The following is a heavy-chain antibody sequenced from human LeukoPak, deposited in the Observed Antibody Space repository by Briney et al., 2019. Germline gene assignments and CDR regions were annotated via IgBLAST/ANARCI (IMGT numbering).Heavy chain of an antibody. CDR2: ISSTGGRT. CDR3: VKGQRYGDYSDDAFDI. J-gene: IGHJ3*02. D-gene: IGHD4-17*01. CDR1: GFTFSRCA. Sequence: PGGSLRLSCSASGFTFSRCAMHWVRQAPGRGLEYVSAISSTGGRTYYADYADSVKGRFTISRDNSKNTLYLQMSSLRTEDTAVYYCVKGQRYGDYSDDAFDIWGQGTMVTVSS. V-gene: IGHV3-64D*09.